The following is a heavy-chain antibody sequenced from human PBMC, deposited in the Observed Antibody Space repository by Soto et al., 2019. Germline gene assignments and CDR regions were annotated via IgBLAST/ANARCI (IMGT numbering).Heavy chain of an antibody. D-gene: IGHD3-10*01. CDR1: GFTVSNNY. CDR3: ATRAGGGGY. V-gene: IGHV3-53*01. Sequence: EVQLVESGGGLIQPGGSLRLSCAVSGFTVSNNYMSWVRQAPGKGLEGVSVIYSGGYTAYGDSVKGRFTISRDNSKKTLKLKINALGADATAVYSCATRAGGGGYWGQGTLVTVSS. CDR2: IYSGGYT. J-gene: IGHJ4*02.